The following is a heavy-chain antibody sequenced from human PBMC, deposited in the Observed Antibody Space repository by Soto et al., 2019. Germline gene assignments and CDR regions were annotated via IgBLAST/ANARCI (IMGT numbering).Heavy chain of an antibody. CDR2: ISYDGSNK. V-gene: IGHV3-30*18. CDR3: VKDPRGYGYVDYFDY. CDR1: GFTFSSYG. J-gene: IGHJ4*02. Sequence: QVPLVESGGGVVQPGRSLRLSCAASGFTFSSYGMHWVRQAPGKGLEWVAVISYDGSNKYYADSVKGRFTISRDNYQNTQYLQINSLRAEDAAVYYCVKDPRGYGYVDYFDYWGQGTLVTVSS. D-gene: IGHD5-18*01.